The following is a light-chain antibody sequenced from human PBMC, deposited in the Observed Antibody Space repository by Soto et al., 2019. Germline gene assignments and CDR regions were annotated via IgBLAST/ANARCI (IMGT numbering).Light chain of an antibody. Sequence: EIVMTQSPTILSVSPGERATLSCRASQSVSSNLAWYQQKPGQAPRRLIYGVFTRAPGIPARFSGSGSGTEFTVTISRLEPEDFAVYYCQQYGDSPIFTFGQGTKLEIK. CDR2: GVF. V-gene: IGKV3D-15*01. CDR1: QSVSSN. J-gene: IGKJ2*01. CDR3: QQYGDSPIFT.